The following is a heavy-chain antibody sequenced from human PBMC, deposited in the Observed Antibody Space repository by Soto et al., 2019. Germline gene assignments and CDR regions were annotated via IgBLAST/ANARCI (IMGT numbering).Heavy chain of an antibody. CDR2: IYYSGST. J-gene: IGHJ5*02. D-gene: IGHD3-3*01. CDR1: GGSISSYY. V-gene: IGHV4-59*12. CDR3: AKVYDFWSGSENWFDP. Sequence: SETLSLTCTVSGGSISSYYWSWIRQPPGKGLEWFGYIYYSGSTNYNPSLKSRVTISVDTSKNTLYLQMNSLRAEDTAVYYCAKVYDFWSGSENWFDPWGQGTLVTVSS.